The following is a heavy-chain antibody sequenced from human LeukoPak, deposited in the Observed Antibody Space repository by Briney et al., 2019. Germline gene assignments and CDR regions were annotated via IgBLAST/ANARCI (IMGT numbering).Heavy chain of an antibody. V-gene: IGHV4-59*01. CDR2: IYYSGST. CDR1: GGSISSYY. CDR3: ARDNGSNSWFDP. D-gene: IGHD6-13*01. J-gene: IGHJ5*02. Sequence: PSETLSLTCTVSGGSISSYYWSWIRQPPGKGLEWIGYIYYSGSTNYNPSLKSRVTISVDTSKNQFSLKLSSVTAADTAVYYCARDNGSNSWFDPWGQGTLVTVSS.